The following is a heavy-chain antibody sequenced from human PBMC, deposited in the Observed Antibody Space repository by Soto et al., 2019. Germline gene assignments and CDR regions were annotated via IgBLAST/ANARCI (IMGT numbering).Heavy chain of an antibody. Sequence: GGSLRLSCAASGFTFSSYAMSWVRQAPGKGLEWVSAISGSGGSAYYADSVKGRFTISRDNSKNTLYLQMNSLRAEDTAVYYCAKDPAPYDSSGYYYYFQHWGQGTLVTVSS. CDR3: AKDPAPYDSSGYYYYFQH. D-gene: IGHD3-22*01. CDR1: GFTFSSYA. CDR2: ISGSGGSA. J-gene: IGHJ1*01. V-gene: IGHV3-23*01.